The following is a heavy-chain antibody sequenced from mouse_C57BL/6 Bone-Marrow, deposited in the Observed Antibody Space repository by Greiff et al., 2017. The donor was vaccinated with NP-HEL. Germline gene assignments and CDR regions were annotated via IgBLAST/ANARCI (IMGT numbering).Heavy chain of an antibody. V-gene: IGHV10-1*01. Sequence: EVKLMESGGGLVQPKGSLKLSCAASGFSFNTYAMNWVRQAPGKGLEWVARIRSKSNNYATYYADSVKDRFTISRDDSESMLYLQMNNLKTEDTAMYYCVRLNGNYEGFDYWGQGTTLTVSS. D-gene: IGHD2-1*01. CDR2: IRSKSNNYAT. J-gene: IGHJ2*01. CDR1: GFSFNTYA. CDR3: VRLNGNYEGFDY.